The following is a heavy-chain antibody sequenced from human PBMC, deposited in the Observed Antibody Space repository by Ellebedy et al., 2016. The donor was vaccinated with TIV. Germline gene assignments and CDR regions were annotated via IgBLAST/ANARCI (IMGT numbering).Heavy chain of an antibody. Sequence: SGPPLVKPPATLTLTCTVSVFSLRHARMGVRWIRQPPGKALEWLAHIFSNDEKSYSTSLKSRLTISKDTSKSQVVLTMTNMDPVDTATYYCARTTLGYYDSSGNRDDAFDIWGQGTMVTVSS. CDR1: VFSLRHARMG. CDR3: ARTTLGYYDSSGNRDDAFDI. V-gene: IGHV2-26*01. J-gene: IGHJ3*02. CDR2: IFSNDEK. D-gene: IGHD3-22*01.